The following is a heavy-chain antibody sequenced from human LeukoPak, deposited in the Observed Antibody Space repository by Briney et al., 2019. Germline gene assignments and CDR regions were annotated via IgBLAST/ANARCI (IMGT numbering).Heavy chain of an antibody. CDR1: GFTFSSYA. Sequence: GGSLRLSCAASGFTFSSYAMHWVRQAPGKGLEYVSAISSNGGSTYYANSVKGRFTISRDNSKNTLYLQMGSLRAEHMAVYYCARGDAFDIWGQGTMVTVSS. J-gene: IGHJ3*02. CDR2: ISSNGGST. V-gene: IGHV3-64*01. CDR3: ARGDAFDI.